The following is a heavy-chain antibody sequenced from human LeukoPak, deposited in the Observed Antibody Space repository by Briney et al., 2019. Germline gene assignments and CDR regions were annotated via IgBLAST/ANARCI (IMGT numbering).Heavy chain of an antibody. CDR1: GGSISSGSYY. D-gene: IGHD6-13*01. CDR3: ARDYSSSWYYYYYMDV. J-gene: IGHJ6*03. V-gene: IGHV4-61*02. Sequence: PSGTLSLTCTVSGGSISSGSYYWSWIRQPAGKGLEWIGRIYTSGSTNYNPSLKSRVTISVDTSKNQFSLKLSSVTAADTAVYYCARDYSSSWYYYYYMDVWGKGTTVTVSS. CDR2: IYTSGST.